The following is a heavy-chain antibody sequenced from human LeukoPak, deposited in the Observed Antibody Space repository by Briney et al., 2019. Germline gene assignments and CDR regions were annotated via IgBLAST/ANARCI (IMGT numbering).Heavy chain of an antibody. D-gene: IGHD6-13*01. Sequence: AGGSLRLSCAPSGFMFNDYALHWVRQAPGKGLEWVSSISWNSGNMYYVDSVKGRFTISRDNAKSSLSLQMNSLIPEDTALYYCAKGPGLGAGKRYLDLWGRGTLVIVSS. CDR1: GFMFNDYA. CDR3: AKGPGLGAGKRYLDL. CDR2: ISWNSGNM. J-gene: IGHJ2*01. V-gene: IGHV3-9*01.